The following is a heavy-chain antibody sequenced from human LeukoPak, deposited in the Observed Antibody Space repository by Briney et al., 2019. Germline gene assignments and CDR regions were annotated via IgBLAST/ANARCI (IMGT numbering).Heavy chain of an antibody. J-gene: IGHJ4*02. V-gene: IGHV3-66*01. D-gene: IGHD5-24*01. Sequence: PGGSLRLSCAASGFTVSSNYMSWVRQAPGKGLEWVSVIYSGGSTYYADSVKGRFTISRDNSKNTLYLQMNSLRAEDTAVYYCASARRDGYNRYFDYWGQGTLVTVSS. CDR2: IYSGGST. CDR1: GFTVSSNY. CDR3: ASARRDGYNRYFDY.